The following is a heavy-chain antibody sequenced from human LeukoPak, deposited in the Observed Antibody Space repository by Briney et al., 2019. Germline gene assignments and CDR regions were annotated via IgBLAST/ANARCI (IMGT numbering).Heavy chain of an antibody. Sequence: SETLSLTCTVSGGSISSYYWSWIRQPAGKGLEWIRRISTSGSASYNPSLKSRVTMSVDTSKNQFSLKLTSVTAADTAVYYCASSPSSSWYGGSWFNPWGQGTLVTVSS. D-gene: IGHD6-13*01. CDR2: ISTSGSA. CDR3: ASSPSSSWYGGSWFNP. V-gene: IGHV4-4*07. J-gene: IGHJ5*02. CDR1: GGSISSYY.